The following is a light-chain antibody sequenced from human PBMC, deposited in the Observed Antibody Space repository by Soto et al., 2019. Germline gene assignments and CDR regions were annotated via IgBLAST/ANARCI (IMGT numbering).Light chain of an antibody. J-gene: IGKJ3*01. CDR3: LQHNWYPFT. V-gene: IGKV3-15*01. CDR1: QSVSSN. CDR2: GAS. Sequence: EIVMTQSPATLSVSPGERATLSCRASQSVSSNLAWYQQKPGQAPRLLIYGASTRATGIPARFSGSGSGTEFTLTISSLQSEDFATYFCLQHNWYPFTFGPGTKVNIK.